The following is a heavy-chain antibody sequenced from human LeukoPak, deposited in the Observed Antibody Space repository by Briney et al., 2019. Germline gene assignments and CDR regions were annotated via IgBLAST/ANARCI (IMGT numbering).Heavy chain of an antibody. CDR2: IYTSGST. CDR3: ARGRLLTGIGWFDP. CDR1: GGSVSSGNCY. V-gene: IGHV4-61*02. Sequence: SETLSLTCTVSGGSVSSGNCYWSWIRQPAGKGLEWIGRIYTSGSTNYNPSLKSRVTISVDTSKNQFSLKLSSVTAADTAVYYCARGRLLTGIGWFDPWGQGTLVTVSS. J-gene: IGHJ5*02. D-gene: IGHD1-20*01.